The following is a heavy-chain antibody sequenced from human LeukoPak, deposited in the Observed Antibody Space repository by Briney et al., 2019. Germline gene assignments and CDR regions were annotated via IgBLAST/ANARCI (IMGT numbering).Heavy chain of an antibody. D-gene: IGHD6-13*01. J-gene: IGHJ4*02. Sequence: GGSLRLSCAASGFTFSSYSMNWVRQAPGKGLEWVSSISSSSSYIYYADSVKGRFTISRDNAKNSLYLQMNSLRAEDTAVYYCARDRDYSSSCPDYWGQGTLVTVSS. CDR2: ISSSSSYI. CDR3: ARDRDYSSSCPDY. V-gene: IGHV3-21*04. CDR1: GFTFSSYS.